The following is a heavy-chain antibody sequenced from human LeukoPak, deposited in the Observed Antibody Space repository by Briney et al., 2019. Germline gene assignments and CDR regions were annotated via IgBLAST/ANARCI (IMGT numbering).Heavy chain of an antibody. D-gene: IGHD2-15*01. J-gene: IGHJ3*02. CDR3: ASWPYCSGGSCYPIAFDI. CDR2: MNPNSGNT. V-gene: IGHV1-8*01. Sequence: ASVTVSCTASGYTFTSYDINWVRQATGQGLEWMGWMNPNSGNTGYAQKFQGRVTMTRNTSISTAYMELSSLRSEDTAVYYCASWPYCSGGSCYPIAFDIWGQGTMVTVSS. CDR1: GYTFTSYD.